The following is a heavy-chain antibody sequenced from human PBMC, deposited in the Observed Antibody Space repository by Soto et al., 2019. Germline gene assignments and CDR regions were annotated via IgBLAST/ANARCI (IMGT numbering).Heavy chain of an antibody. V-gene: IGHV5-51*01. CDR3: ARSYCSSTSCYPSWFDP. J-gene: IGHJ5*02. CDR2: IYPGDSDT. CDR1: GYSFTSYW. Sequence: GESLKISCKGSGYSFTSYWIGWVRQMPGKGLEWMGIIYPGDSDTRYSPSFQGQVTISADKSISTAYLQWSSLKASDTATYYCARSYCSSTSCYPSWFDPWGQGTLVTVSS. D-gene: IGHD2-2*01.